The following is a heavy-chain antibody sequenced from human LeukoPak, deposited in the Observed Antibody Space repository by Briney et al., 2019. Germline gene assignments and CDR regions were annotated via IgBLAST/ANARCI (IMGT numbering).Heavy chain of an antibody. CDR3: ATSPLGYCSSTSCFDGPNWFDP. CDR1: GFTFSSYS. V-gene: IGHV3-48*02. Sequence: GGSLRLSCAASGFTFSSYSMNWVRQAPGKGLEWVSYISSSSSTIYYADSVKGRFTISRDNAKNSLYLQMNSLRDEDTAVYYCATSPLGYCSSTSCFDGPNWFDPWGQGTLVTVSS. J-gene: IGHJ5*02. CDR2: ISSSSSTI. D-gene: IGHD2-2*01.